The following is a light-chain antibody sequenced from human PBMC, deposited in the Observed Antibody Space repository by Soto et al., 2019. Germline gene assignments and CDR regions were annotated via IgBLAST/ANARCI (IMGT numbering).Light chain of an antibody. CDR1: QAITNY. Sequence: DIQMTQSPPSLSASVGDRVTITCRASQAITNYVAWFQQKPGKAPKSLIYGASSLQSGVPSRFSGSGSGTDFTLTISSLQPEDFVTYYCQQYNSYPLTFGGGTKVEIK. J-gene: IGKJ4*01. CDR3: QQYNSYPLT. V-gene: IGKV1-16*01. CDR2: GAS.